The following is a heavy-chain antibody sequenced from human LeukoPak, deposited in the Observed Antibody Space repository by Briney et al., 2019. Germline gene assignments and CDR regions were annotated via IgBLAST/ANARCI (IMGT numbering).Heavy chain of an antibody. CDR2: IYPGDSDT. CDR1: GYSFASYW. D-gene: IGHD6-6*01. V-gene: IGHV5-51*01. CDR3: SLPTYSSSSGAAFDI. Sequence: GESLKISCEGSGYSFASYWIGWVRQMPGKGLEWMGIIYPGDSDTRYSPSFQGQVTISADKSISTAYLQWSSLKASDTAMYYCSLPTYSSSSGAAFDIWGQGTMVTVSS. J-gene: IGHJ3*02.